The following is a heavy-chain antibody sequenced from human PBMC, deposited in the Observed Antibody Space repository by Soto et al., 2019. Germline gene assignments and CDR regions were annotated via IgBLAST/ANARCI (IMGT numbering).Heavy chain of an antibody. CDR3: ARAHGFGGSGIYPPYYYYVMAV. V-gene: IGHV3-30-3*01. J-gene: IGHJ6*02. CDR1: GFTFSSYA. Sequence: PGGSLRLSCAASGFTFSSYAMHWVRQAPGKGLEWVAVISYDGSNKYYADSVKGRFTISRDNSKNTLYLQMNSLRAEDTAVYYCARAHGFGGSGIYPPYYYYVMAVWGQGTPVPVSS. CDR2: ISYDGSNK. D-gene: IGHD3-10*01.